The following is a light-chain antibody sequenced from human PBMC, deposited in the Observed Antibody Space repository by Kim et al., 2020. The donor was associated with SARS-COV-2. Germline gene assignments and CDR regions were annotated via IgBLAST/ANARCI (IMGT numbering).Light chain of an antibody. J-gene: IGKJ4*01. CDR1: QSTSSY. CDR3: QPSYSTPLT. Sequence: DIQMTQSPSSLSAFVGDRVTITCRASQSTSSYLNWYQQKPGKAPKLLIYGASSLQSGVPSRFSGSGSGTDFTLTISSLQPEDFATYYCQPSYSTPLTFGGGTKVDIK. V-gene: IGKV1-39*01. CDR2: GAS.